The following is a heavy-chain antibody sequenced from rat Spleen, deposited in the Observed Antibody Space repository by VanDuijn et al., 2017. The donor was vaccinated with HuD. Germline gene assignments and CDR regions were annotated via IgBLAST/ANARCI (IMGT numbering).Heavy chain of an antibody. J-gene: IGHJ3*01. V-gene: IGHV5S13*01. Sequence: EVQLVESGGGLVQPGRSLKLSCAASGFTFSDYYMAWVRQAPTKGLAWVASITNTGVGTYYPDSVKGRFTISRDNAKNTQYLQMDSLRSEDTATYYCARPFAYWGQGTLVTVSS. CDR3: ARPFAY. CDR2: ITNTGVGT. CDR1: GFTFSDYY.